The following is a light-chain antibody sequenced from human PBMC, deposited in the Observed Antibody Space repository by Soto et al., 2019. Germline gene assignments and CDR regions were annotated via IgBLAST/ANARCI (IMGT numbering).Light chain of an antibody. CDR3: QQHKEYAPIT. V-gene: IGKV1-5*01. CDR2: DAS. CDR1: QSISVW. J-gene: IGKJ5*01. Sequence: DIQMTQSPSTLSASVGDRVTITCRASQSISVWLAWYQQKPGKAPKLLIYDASTFETAVPSRFSGSGSGTELTLTISRLQSDDFATYYCQQHKEYAPITFGQGTRLEIK.